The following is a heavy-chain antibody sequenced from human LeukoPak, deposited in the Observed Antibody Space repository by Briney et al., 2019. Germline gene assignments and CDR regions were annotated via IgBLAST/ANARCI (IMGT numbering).Heavy chain of an antibody. CDR3: ARDGRFLEWLQPFDY. Sequence: ASMKASCKASGYTFTSYGISWVRQAPGQGLEWMGWISAYNGNTNYAQKLQGRVTMTTDTSTSTAYMELRSLRSDDTAVYYCARDGRFLEWLQPFDYWGQGTLVTVSS. CDR2: ISAYNGNT. J-gene: IGHJ4*02. CDR1: GYTFTSYG. V-gene: IGHV1-18*01. D-gene: IGHD3-3*01.